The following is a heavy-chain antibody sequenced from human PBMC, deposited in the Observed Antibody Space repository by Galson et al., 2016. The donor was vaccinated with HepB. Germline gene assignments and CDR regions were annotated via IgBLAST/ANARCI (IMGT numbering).Heavy chain of an antibody. D-gene: IGHD2-15*01. V-gene: IGHV3-74*01. CDR3: ARDLVEFCSGSSCQRGGMDV. J-gene: IGHJ6*02. CDR2: INNDGSSI. Sequence: SLRLSCAASGFTFSSYWMHWVRQAPGKGLVSVSRINNDGSSINYVDSVKGRFTSSRDNAKNTLFLQMNSLRAEDPAVYYCARDLVEFCSGSSCQRGGMDVWGQGTTVTVSS. CDR1: GFTFSSYW.